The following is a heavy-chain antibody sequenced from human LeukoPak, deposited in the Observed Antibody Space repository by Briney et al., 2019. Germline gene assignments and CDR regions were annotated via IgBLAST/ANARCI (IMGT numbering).Heavy chain of an antibody. V-gene: IGHV4-31*11. D-gene: IGHD3-10*01. Sequence: SQTLSLTCAVSGGSISSGGYYWSWIRQHPGKGLEWIGYIYYSGSTYYNPSLKSRVTISVDTSKNQFSLKLSSVTAADTAVYYCARVVGGEVDYWGQGTLVTVSS. CDR2: IYYSGST. CDR1: GGSISSGGYY. J-gene: IGHJ4*02. CDR3: ARVVGGEVDY.